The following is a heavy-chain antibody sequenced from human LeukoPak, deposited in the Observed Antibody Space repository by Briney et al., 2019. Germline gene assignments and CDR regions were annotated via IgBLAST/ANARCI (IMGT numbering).Heavy chain of an antibody. V-gene: IGHV3-43*01. CDR1: GFTFDDYT. CDR2: ISWNGGNT. CDR3: AKDMSLGAPLYYFDY. D-gene: IGHD3-16*01. J-gene: IGHJ4*02. Sequence: GGSLRLSCAASGFTFDDYTMHWVRQAPEKGLEWVSFISWNGGNTYYADSVKGRFSISRDNSKNSLCLQMNGLRTEDTALYYCAKDMSLGAPLYYFDYWGQGTLVTVSS.